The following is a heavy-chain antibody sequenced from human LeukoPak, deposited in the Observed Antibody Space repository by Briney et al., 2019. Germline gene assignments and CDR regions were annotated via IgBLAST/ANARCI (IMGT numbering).Heavy chain of an antibody. J-gene: IGHJ4*02. Sequence: ASVKVSCKASGYTFSSFGISWVRQAPGQGLKWMGWISAYNDNRNYAQRLQGRVTMTTDTSTSTAYLELRSLRSDDTAVYYCARDHSSSGQLFDYWGQGTLVTVSS. V-gene: IGHV1-18*01. CDR2: ISAYNDNR. D-gene: IGHD6-25*01. CDR3: ARDHSSSGQLFDY. CDR1: GYTFSSFG.